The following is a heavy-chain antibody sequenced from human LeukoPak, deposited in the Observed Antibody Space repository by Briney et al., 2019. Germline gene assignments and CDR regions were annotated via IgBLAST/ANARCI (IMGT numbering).Heavy chain of an antibody. Sequence: ASVKVSCKASGYTFTKYVVHWVRQAPGQRPEWVGWINAGNGDTKYSQNFQDGVTITRDTSANTAYMELSSLTSEDTALYYCARDDCGDTCYPGGYWGQGTLVTVSS. D-gene: IGHD2-21*01. CDR2: INAGNGDT. V-gene: IGHV1-3*01. CDR3: ARDDCGDTCYPGGY. CDR1: GYTFTKYV. J-gene: IGHJ4*02.